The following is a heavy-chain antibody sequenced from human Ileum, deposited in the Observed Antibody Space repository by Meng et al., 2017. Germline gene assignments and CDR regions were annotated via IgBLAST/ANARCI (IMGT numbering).Heavy chain of an antibody. CDR1: GFTFSSFA. J-gene: IGHJ3*02. V-gene: IGHV3-30*04. CDR2: ISYDGSNE. D-gene: IGHD4/OR15-4a*01. CDR3: ARVRLPVAMVNAFDI. Sequence: GESLKISCAASGFTFSSFAMHWVRQAPGKGLDWVAVISYDGSNEYYADSVKGRFTISRDNSKNTVYLQMSSLRADDTAVYYCARVRLPVAMVNAFDIWGLGTMVTVPS.